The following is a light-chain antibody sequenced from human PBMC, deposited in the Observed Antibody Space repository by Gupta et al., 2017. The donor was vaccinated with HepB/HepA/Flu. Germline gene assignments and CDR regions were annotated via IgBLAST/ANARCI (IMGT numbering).Light chain of an antibody. Sequence: QSALTQPASVSGPPGQSITISSTVTSSDFGGTNYVSCYQQHPANAPKLMIYDVSNRPSGGSKRFSGSKSGNTAALTIAGLQAEDDDDYDCSSYTSSRVVFGGGTKLTVL. CDR3: SSYTSSRVV. CDR2: DVS. CDR1: SSDFGGTNY. V-gene: IGLV2-14*03. J-gene: IGLJ2*01.